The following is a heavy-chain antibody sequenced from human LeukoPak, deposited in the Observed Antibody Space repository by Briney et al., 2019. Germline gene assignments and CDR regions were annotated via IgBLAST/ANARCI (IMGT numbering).Heavy chain of an antibody. D-gene: IGHD4-17*01. Sequence: GGSLRLSCAASGFTFSIYAMSWVRQAPGKGLEWVSLISGSGDSTYYADSVKGRFTISRDNSKNTLYLQMNSLRAEDTAVYYCAKDLYGDYGDDYWGQGTLVTVSS. V-gene: IGHV3-23*01. CDR3: AKDLYGDYGDDY. CDR2: ISGSGDST. CDR1: GFTFSIYA. J-gene: IGHJ4*02.